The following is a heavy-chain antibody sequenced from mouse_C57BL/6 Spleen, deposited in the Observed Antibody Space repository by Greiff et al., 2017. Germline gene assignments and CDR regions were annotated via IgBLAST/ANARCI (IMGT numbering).Heavy chain of an antibody. J-gene: IGHJ1*03. CDR1: GYTFTSYG. V-gene: IGHV1-81*01. Sequence: QVQLKESGAELARPGASVKLSCKASGYTFTSYGISWVKQRTGQGLEWIGEIYPRSGNTYYNEKFKGKATLTADKSSSTAYMELRSLTSEDSAVYFCAREYYGSSHGYFDVWGTGTTVTVSS. CDR2: IYPRSGNT. CDR3: AREYYGSSHGYFDV. D-gene: IGHD1-1*01.